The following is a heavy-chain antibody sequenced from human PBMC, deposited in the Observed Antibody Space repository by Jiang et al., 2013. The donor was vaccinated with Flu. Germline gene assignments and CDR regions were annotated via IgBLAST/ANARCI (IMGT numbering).Heavy chain of an antibody. CDR2: ISSSSSYI. V-gene: IGHV3-21*01. J-gene: IGHJ4*02. CDR1: GFTFSSYS. Sequence: QLVESGGGLVKPGGSLRLSCAASGFTFSSYSMNWVRQAPGKGLEWVSSISSSSSYIYYADSVKGRFTISRDNAENSLYLQMNSLRAEDTAVYYCARDPPTHGLYGDHLDYWGQGTLVTVSS. CDR3: ARDPPTHGLYGDHLDY. D-gene: IGHD4-17*01.